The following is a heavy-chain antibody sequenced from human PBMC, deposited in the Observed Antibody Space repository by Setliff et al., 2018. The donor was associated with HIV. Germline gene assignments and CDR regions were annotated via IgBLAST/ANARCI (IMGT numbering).Heavy chain of an antibody. Sequence: SLRLSCAASGFTFRNYEMNWVRQAPGKGLEWISYISTSGDTIYYAASVRGRFTISRDSAKNSLYLQLHSLRPEDTALYYCARVDYVWGTHRYAFDIWGQGTMVTVSS. D-gene: IGHD3-16*02. CDR3: ARVDYVWGTHRYAFDI. J-gene: IGHJ3*02. V-gene: IGHV3-48*03. CDR1: GFTFRNYE. CDR2: ISTSGDTI.